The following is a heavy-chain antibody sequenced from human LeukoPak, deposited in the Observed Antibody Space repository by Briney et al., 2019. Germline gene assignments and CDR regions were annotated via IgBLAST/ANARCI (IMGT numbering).Heavy chain of an antibody. CDR2: VSSDGTHK. D-gene: IGHD3-10*01. CDR1: GFTFSPYT. Sequence: PGRSLRLSCAASGFTFSPYTIHWVRQAPGKGLEWVALVSSDGTHKYYADSVKGRFTISRDDSKNMVYLQMNSLRTEDTAMYYCARGMYYYGSGSYRGIFKATYYFDYWGQGTLVIVSS. J-gene: IGHJ4*02. V-gene: IGHV3-30*04. CDR3: ARGMYYYGSGSYRGIFKATYYFDY.